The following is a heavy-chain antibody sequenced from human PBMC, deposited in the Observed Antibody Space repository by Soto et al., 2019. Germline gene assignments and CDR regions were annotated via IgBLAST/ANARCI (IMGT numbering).Heavy chain of an antibody. Sequence: GGSLRLSCAASGFTFSSYAMSWVRQAPGKGLEWVSAISGSGGSTYYADSVKGRFTISRDNSKNTLYLQMNSLRAEDTAVYYCAKYSSSSGYYYYYYCMDVWGQGTTVTVSS. J-gene: IGHJ6*02. CDR3: AKYSSSSGYYYYYYCMDV. CDR2: ISGSGGST. CDR1: GFTFSSYA. V-gene: IGHV3-23*01. D-gene: IGHD6-6*01.